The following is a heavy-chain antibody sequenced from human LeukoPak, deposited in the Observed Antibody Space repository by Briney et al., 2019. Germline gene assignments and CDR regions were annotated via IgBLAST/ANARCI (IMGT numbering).Heavy chain of an antibody. CDR1: GFTFSSYS. CDR3: AKEGVQQLYQGAFDI. CDR2: ISSSSSYI. V-gene: IGHV3-21*04. D-gene: IGHD6-13*01. Sequence: GGSLRLSCAASGFTFSSYSMNWVRQAPGKGLEWVSSISSSSSYIYYADSVKGRFTISRDNSKNTLYLQMNSLRAEDTAVYYCAKEGVQQLYQGAFDIWGQGTMVTVSS. J-gene: IGHJ3*02.